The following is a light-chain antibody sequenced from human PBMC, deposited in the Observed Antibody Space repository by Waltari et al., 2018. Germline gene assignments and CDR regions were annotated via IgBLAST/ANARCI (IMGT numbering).Light chain of an antibody. CDR2: WND. CDR3: AAWDDILSGYV. J-gene: IGLJ1*01. Sequence: QSVLTQPPSASGTPGQRVTISCSVSSSNIGRNYVYWLQQVPGTAPRTLIYWNDQRPSGVPDRFSGSTSGTTGSLAISGLRCEDEGDYYCAAWDDILSGYVFATGTRVTVL. V-gene: IGLV1-47*01. CDR1: SSNIGRNY.